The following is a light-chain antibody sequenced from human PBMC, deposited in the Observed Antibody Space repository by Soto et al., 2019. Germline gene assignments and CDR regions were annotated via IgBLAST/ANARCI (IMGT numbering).Light chain of an antibody. CDR3: SSHTSSASVV. CDR2: EVT. J-gene: IGLJ2*01. CDR1: SSDVGGYKY. Sequence: QSVLTQPASVSGSPGQSITISCTGTSSDVGGYKYVSWYQQHPDKAPKLLIYEVTNRPSGVSPRFSGSKSANTASLTISGLQVEDEADYYCSSHTSSASVVFGGGTKLTVL. V-gene: IGLV2-14*01.